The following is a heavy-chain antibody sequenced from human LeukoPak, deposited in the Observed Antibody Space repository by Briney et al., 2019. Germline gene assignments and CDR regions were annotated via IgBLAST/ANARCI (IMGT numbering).Heavy chain of an antibody. CDR1: GFTFSNAW. CDR2: IRSKAYGGTT. D-gene: IGHD3-22*01. Sequence: GGSLRLSCAASGFTFSNAWMSWVRQAPGKGLEWVGFIRSKAYGGTTEYAASVKGRFTISRDDSRSIAYLQMNSLKTEDTAVYYCTRRYNYDSSGYYYVRDAFDIWGQGTMVTVSS. J-gene: IGHJ3*02. CDR3: TRRYNYDSSGYYYVRDAFDI. V-gene: IGHV3-49*04.